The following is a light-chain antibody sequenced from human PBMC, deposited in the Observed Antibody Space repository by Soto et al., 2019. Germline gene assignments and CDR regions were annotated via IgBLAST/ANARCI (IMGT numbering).Light chain of an antibody. J-gene: IGLJ1*01. V-gene: IGLV2-18*02. CDR2: EVS. CDR3: GSYTTSTARFV. CDR1: ISDVGSSNR. Sequence: TISDVGSSNRVSWYRQPPGTAPKLMIYEVSNRPSGVPDRFSGSKSGNTASLTISGLQAEDEADYYCGSYTTSTARFVFGTGTKVTVL.